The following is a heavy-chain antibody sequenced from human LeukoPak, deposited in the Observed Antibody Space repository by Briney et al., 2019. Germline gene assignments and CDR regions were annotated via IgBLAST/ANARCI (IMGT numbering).Heavy chain of an antibody. CDR2: IYPGDSDT. CDR1: GYSFTSYW. J-gene: IGHJ3*02. D-gene: IGHD2-21*02. CDR3: ARRIAYCGGDCHAFDI. V-gene: IGHV5-51*01. Sequence: GESLQISCKGSGYSFTSYWIGWGRQMPGKGLEGMGIIYPGDSDTRYSPSFQGQVTISADKSISTAYLQWSSLKASDTAMYYCARRIAYCGGDCHAFDIWGQGTMVTVSS.